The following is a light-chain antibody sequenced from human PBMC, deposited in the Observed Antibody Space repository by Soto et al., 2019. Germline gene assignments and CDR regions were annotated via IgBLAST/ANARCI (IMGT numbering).Light chain of an antibody. CDR3: QSYDSSLRGV. CDR2: GNS. V-gene: IGLV1-40*01. J-gene: IGLJ3*02. CDR1: SSNIGAGYD. Sequence: QPVLTQPPSVSGAPGQRVTISCTGSSSNIGAGYDVHWYQQLPGTAPKLLIYGNSNRPSGVPDRFSGSKSGISASLAITGLQAEDEADYYCQSYDSSLRGVFGGGTKVTVL.